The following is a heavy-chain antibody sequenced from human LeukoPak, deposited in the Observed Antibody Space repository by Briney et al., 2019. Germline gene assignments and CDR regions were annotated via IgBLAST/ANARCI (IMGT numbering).Heavy chain of an antibody. D-gene: IGHD3-3*01. CDR2: ISYDGSNK. CDR1: GFTFSSYG. J-gene: IGHJ4*02. Sequence: GGSLRLSCAASGFTFSSYGMHWVRQAPGKGLEWVAVISYDGSNKYYADSVKGRFTISRDNSKNTLYLQMNSLRAEGTAVYYCAKASGFFKVDYWGQGTLVTVSS. V-gene: IGHV3-30*18. CDR3: AKASGFFKVDY.